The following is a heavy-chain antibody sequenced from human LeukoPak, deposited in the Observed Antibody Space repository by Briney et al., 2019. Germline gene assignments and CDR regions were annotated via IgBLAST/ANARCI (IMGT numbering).Heavy chain of an antibody. D-gene: IGHD3-10*02. Sequence: GGSLRLSCAASGFTFTIYAMSWVRQAPGKGLEWVSSISGSGAGTHYADSVKGRCTISRDNSKNTLYLQMNSLRAEDTAVYYCAKEVFTMDVRGKGTTVTVSS. V-gene: IGHV3-23*01. J-gene: IGHJ6*03. CDR1: GFTFTIYA. CDR3: AKEVFTMDV. CDR2: ISGSGAGT.